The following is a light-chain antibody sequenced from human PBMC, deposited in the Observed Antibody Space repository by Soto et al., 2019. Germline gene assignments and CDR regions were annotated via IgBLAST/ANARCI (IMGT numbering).Light chain of an antibody. CDR2: NDV. J-gene: IGLJ3*02. V-gene: IGLV1-44*01. CDR1: TSNIGTNT. CDR3: AAWDDSVWV. Sequence: QAVVTQPPSASGTPGQAVTISCSGSTSNIGTNTVKWYQQVPGSAPKILIYNDVQRPSGVPDRFSGSKSGTSASLVISGLQSEDEADYYCAAWDDSVWVFGGGTKLTVL.